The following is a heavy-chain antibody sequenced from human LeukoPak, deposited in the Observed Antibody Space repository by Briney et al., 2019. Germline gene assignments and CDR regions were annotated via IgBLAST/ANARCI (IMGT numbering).Heavy chain of an antibody. Sequence: GGSLRLSCAASGLTFDDYAMHWVRQAPGKGLEWVSGISWDSGSIGYADSVKGRFTNSRDNAKNSLYLQMNSLRAEDTALYYCAKGPGAYYYYYGMDVWGQGTTVTVSS. CDR3: AKGPGAYYYYYGMDV. CDR2: ISWDSGSI. V-gene: IGHV3-9*01. CDR1: GLTFDDYA. J-gene: IGHJ6*02.